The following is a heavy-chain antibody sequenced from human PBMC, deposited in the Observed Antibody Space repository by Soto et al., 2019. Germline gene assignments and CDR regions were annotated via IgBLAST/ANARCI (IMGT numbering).Heavy chain of an antibody. CDR1: GFTFSSYS. CDR2: ISSSSSTI. CDR3: GRDPGTLNWFDP. V-gene: IGHV3-48*02. Sequence: EVQLVESGGGLVQPGGSLRLSCAASGFTFSSYSMNWVRQAPGKGLEWVSYISSSSSTIYYADSVKGRFTISRDNAKNSLYLQRNSLRDEDTAVYYCGRDPGTLNWFDPWGQGTLVPVSS. J-gene: IGHJ5*02. D-gene: IGHD3-10*01.